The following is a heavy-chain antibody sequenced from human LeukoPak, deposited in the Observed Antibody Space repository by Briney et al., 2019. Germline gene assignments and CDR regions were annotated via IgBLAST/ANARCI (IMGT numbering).Heavy chain of an antibody. J-gene: IGHJ4*02. CDR3: ARALKYYYDSSGSHIGGFDY. Sequence: SVKVSCKASGYTFTSYDINWVRQAPGQGLEWMGGIIPIFGTANYAQKFQGRVTITADESTSTAYMELSSLRSEDTAVYYCARALKYYYDSSGSHIGGFDYWGQGTLVTVSS. CDR1: GYTFTSYD. CDR2: IIPIFGTA. V-gene: IGHV1-69*13. D-gene: IGHD3-22*01.